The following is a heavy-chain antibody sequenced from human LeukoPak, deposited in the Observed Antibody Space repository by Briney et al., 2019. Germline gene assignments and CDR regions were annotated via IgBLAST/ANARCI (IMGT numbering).Heavy chain of an antibody. Sequence: PGGSLRLSCAASGFTVSTNYMSWVRQAPGKGLEWVSVIYSGDTTFYADSVRGKFTISRDNSKNTLYLQMNSLRAEDTAVYCCASILRSSSGYYFDYWGQGTLVTVSS. V-gene: IGHV3-66*01. CDR3: ASILRSSSGYYFDY. CDR2: IYSGDTT. J-gene: IGHJ4*02. CDR1: GFTVSTNY. D-gene: IGHD3-10*01.